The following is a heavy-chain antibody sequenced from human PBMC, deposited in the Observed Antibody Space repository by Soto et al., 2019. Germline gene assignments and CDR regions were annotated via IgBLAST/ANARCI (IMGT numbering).Heavy chain of an antibody. CDR2: INHSGST. CDR1: GGSFSGYY. Sequence: ETLSLTCAVYGGSFSGYYWSWIRQPPGKGLEWIGEINHSGSTNYNPSLKSRVTISVDTSRNQFSLKLSSVTAADTAVYYCARGYSSSWYYYYYGMDVWGQGTTVTVSS. D-gene: IGHD6-13*01. J-gene: IGHJ6*02. V-gene: IGHV4-34*01. CDR3: ARGYSSSWYYYYYGMDV.